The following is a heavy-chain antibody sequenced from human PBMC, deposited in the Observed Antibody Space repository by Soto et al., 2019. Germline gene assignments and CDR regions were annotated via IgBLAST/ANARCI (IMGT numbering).Heavy chain of an antibody. J-gene: IGHJ4*02. CDR1: GYTFTNYA. V-gene: IGHV1-3*01. CDR2: INAGNGDT. CDR3: ARDQGYNDRSGYYYY. D-gene: IGHD3-22*01. Sequence: ASVKVSCKASGYTFTNYAIHWVRQAPGQRLEWMGWINAGNGDTEYSQKFQSRVTITRDTSASTAYMELSSLRSEDTAVYYCARDQGYNDRSGYYYYWGQGTLVTVSS.